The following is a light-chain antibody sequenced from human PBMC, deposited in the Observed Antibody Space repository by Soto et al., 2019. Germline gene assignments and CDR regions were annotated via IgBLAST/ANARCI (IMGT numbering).Light chain of an antibody. CDR2: KAS. Sequence: DIQLTQSPSTLSASVGDRVTISCRASQSINNYLAWYQQKPGKAPKLLIYKASTLESGVPSTFSGSGSGTEFSLTISSLQPDDFATYYCQQSGNLWTFGQGTKVEIK. CDR1: QSINNY. J-gene: IGKJ1*01. V-gene: IGKV1-5*03. CDR3: QQSGNLWT.